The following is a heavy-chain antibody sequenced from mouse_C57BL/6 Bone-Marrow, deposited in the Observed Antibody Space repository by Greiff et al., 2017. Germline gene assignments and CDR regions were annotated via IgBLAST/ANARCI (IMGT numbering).Heavy chain of an antibody. CDR2: INPSSGYT. J-gene: IGHJ4*01. Sequence: QVQLQQSGAELARPGASVKMSCKASGYTFTSYTMHWVKQRPGQGLEWIGYINPSSGYTKYNQKFKDKATLTADKSSSTAYMQLSSLTSEDSAVYYCARWGYGSSYYYAMDYWGQGTSVTVSS. CDR3: ARWGYGSSYYYAMDY. V-gene: IGHV1-4*01. CDR1: GYTFTSYT. D-gene: IGHD1-1*01.